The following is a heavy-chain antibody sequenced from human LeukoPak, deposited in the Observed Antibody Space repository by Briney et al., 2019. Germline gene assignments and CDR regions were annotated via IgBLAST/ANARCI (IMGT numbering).Heavy chain of an antibody. Sequence: ASVKVSCKASGGTFSSYAISWVRQAPGQGLEWMGIINPSGGSTSYAQKFQGRVTMTRDTSTSTVYMELSSLRSEDTAVYYCARDLTELVDYYDSSGYWGSYFDYWGQGTLVTVSS. J-gene: IGHJ4*02. CDR3: ARDLTELVDYYDSSGYWGSYFDY. CDR2: INPSGGST. D-gene: IGHD3-22*01. CDR1: GGTFSSYA. V-gene: IGHV1-46*01.